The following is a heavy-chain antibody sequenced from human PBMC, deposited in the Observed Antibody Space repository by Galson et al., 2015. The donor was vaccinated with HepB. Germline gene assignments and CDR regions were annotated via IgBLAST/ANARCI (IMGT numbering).Heavy chain of an antibody. Sequence: SETLSLTCIVSGGSISNYYWSWIRQPAGKGLEWIGRIYVGGSTSDNPSLKSRVTLSADTSKNELSLKLTSVTAADTAVYYCARDRRGGNYCRSTTSCSYFDYWGHGALVTVSS. D-gene: IGHD2-2*01. CDR1: GGSISNYY. CDR3: ARDRRGGNYCRSTTSCSYFDY. V-gene: IGHV4-4*07. CDR2: IYVGGST. J-gene: IGHJ4*01.